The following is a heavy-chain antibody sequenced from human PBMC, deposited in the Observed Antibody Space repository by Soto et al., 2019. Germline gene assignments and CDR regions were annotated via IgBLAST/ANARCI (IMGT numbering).Heavy chain of an antibody. CDR1: GCSISSGGYY. J-gene: IGHJ4*02. CDR2: IYYSGST. V-gene: IGHV4-31*03. CDR3: AREGPYFDY. Sequence: PSEALSLTCPVSGCSISSGGYYWSWIRQHPGKGLEWIGYIYYSGSTYYNPSLKSRVTISVDTSKNQFSLKLSSVTAADTAVYYCAREGPYFDYWGQGTLVTVSS.